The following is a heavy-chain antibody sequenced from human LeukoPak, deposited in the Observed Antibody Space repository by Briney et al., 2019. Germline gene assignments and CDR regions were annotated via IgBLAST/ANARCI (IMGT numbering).Heavy chain of an antibody. V-gene: IGHV3-66*01. D-gene: IGHD3-22*01. Sequence: GGSLRLSCAASGFTVSSNYMSWVRQAPGKGLEWVSVIYSGGSTYYADSVKGRFTISRDNSKNTLYLQMNSLRAEDTAVYYCARGVYDSSGSHAFDIWGQGTMVTVSS. J-gene: IGHJ3*02. CDR1: GFTVSSNY. CDR3: ARGVYDSSGSHAFDI. CDR2: IYSGGST.